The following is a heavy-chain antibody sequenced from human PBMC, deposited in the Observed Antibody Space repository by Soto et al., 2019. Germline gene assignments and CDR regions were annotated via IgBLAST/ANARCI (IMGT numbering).Heavy chain of an antibody. CDR1: GYTFTSSG. CDR2: ISTDNGNT. Sequence: VASVKVSCKASGYTFTSSGISWVRQAPGQGLEWMGWISTDNGNTKYAQHLQGRVSMTTDTSTSTAYMALSSLRSDDTAVYYCVCYQGITTFGVYSMYYYGMDVWGQGTTGTVSS. D-gene: IGHD3-3*01. V-gene: IGHV1-18*01. J-gene: IGHJ6*02. CDR3: VCYQGITTFGVYSMYYYGMDV.